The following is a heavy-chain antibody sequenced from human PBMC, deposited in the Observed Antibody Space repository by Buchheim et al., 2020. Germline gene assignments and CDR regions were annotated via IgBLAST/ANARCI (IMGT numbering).Heavy chain of an antibody. CDR3: ARDDTRTPAAEDYGMDV. V-gene: IGHV4-30-4*01. Sequence: QVQLQESGPGLVKPSQTLSLTCTVSGGSISSGDYYWSWIRQPPGKGLEWIGYSYYSGSTYYNPSLKSRVTISLDTSQNQFSLKLSSVTAADTAVYYCARDDTRTPAAEDYGMDVWGQGTT. D-gene: IGHD1-26*01. CDR2: SYYSGST. CDR1: GGSISSGDYY. J-gene: IGHJ6*02.